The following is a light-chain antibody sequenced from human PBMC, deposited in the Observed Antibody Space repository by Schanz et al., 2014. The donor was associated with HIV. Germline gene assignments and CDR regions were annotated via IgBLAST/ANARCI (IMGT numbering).Light chain of an antibody. CDR3: LSYTGSSWV. V-gene: IGLV2-14*03. CDR2: DGR. CDR1: SSDVGGYNY. Sequence: QSALTQPASVSGSPGQSITISCTGTSSDVGGYNYVSWYQQHPGKAPKLLIFDGRKRPSGVSSRFSGSKSANTASLTISGLQAEDESDYYCLSYTGSSWVFGGWTKLTVL. J-gene: IGLJ3*02.